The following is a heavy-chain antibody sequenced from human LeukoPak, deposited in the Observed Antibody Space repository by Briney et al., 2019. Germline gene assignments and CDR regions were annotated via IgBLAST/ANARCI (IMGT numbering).Heavy chain of an antibody. CDR2: IRYDGSNK. V-gene: IGHV3-30*02. CDR3: AKQSYDSSGYDVDY. CDR1: GFTFSSYG. Sequence: GGSLRLSCAASGFTFSSYGMHWVRQAPGKGLEWVAFIRYDGSNKYYADSVKGRFTISRDNSKDTLYLQMNSLRAEDTAVYYCAKQSYDSSGYDVDYWGQGTLVTVSS. D-gene: IGHD3-22*01. J-gene: IGHJ4*02.